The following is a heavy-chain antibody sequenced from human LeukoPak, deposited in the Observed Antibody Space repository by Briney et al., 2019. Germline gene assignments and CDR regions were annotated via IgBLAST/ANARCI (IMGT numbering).Heavy chain of an antibody. D-gene: IGHD3-22*01. CDR1: VFTFSSYA. CDR2: ISYDGSNK. Sequence: GGSLRLSCAASVFTFSSYAMHWVRQAPGKGLEWVAVISYDGSNKYYADSVKGRFTISRDNSKNTLYLQMNSLRAEDTAVYYCAREITMIVVVITREFDYWGQGTLVTVSS. J-gene: IGHJ4*02. CDR3: AREITMIVVVITREFDY. V-gene: IGHV3-30*04.